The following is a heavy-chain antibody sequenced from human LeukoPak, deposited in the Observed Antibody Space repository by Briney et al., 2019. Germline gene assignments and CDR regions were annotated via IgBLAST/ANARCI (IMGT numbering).Heavy chain of an antibody. CDR1: GFTFSSYE. V-gene: IGHV3-48*03. CDR2: ISSSGSTL. J-gene: IGHJ4*02. CDR3: AKSYLIDY. Sequence: GGPLRLSCAASGFTFSSYEMNWVRQAPGKGLEWVSYISSSGSTLYYADSVKGRFTISRDNAKNSLYLQMSSLRAVGTAVYYSAKSYLIDYWGQRTLGTVSS.